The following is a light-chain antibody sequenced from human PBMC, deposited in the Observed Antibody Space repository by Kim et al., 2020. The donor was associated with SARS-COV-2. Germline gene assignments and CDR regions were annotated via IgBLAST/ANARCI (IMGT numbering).Light chain of an antibody. J-gene: IGKJ2*03. CDR3: QHSYSPPYS. CDR1: QNIRFN. CDR2: DAS. Sequence: SASVGDRVTITCRASQNIRFNLNWYQQIPGKDPKVLIYDASTLQSGVPSRFSGSGSGTDFTLTISSLQPEDFATYYCQHSYSPPYSFGQGTKLEI. V-gene: IGKV1-39*01.